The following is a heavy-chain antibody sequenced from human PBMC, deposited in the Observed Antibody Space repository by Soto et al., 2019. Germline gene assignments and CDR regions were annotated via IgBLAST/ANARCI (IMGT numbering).Heavy chain of an antibody. J-gene: IGHJ6*02. CDR2: INAGNGNT. Sequence: ASVKVSCKASGYTFTRYSMHWVRQAPGQRLEWMGWINAGNGNTKYSQKFQGRVTITRDTSASTAYMELSSLRSEDTAVYYCARVLAENYYYGMDVWGQGTTVTVSS. V-gene: IGHV1-3*01. CDR3: ARVLAENYYYGMDV. D-gene: IGHD6-19*01. CDR1: GYTFTRYS.